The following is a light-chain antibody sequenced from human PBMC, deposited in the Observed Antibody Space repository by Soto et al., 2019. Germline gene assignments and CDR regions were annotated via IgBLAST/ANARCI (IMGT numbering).Light chain of an antibody. CDR2: AAS. V-gene: IGKV1-9*01. J-gene: IGKJ5*01. CDR1: QGLSSD. Sequence: DIQLTQSPSFLSASVGDRVTITCRASQGLSSDLAWYQQKPGKAPKLLIYAASTLQSGVPSMFSGSGSGTEFTLTISSLQPEDFATYYCQQLNSYPITFGQGTRLEIK. CDR3: QQLNSYPIT.